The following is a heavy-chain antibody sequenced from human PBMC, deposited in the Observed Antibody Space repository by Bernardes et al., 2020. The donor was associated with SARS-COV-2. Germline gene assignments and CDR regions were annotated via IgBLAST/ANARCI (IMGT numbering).Heavy chain of an antibody. CDR2: ISWNSGSI. D-gene: IGHD3-10*01. J-gene: IGHJ6*02. Sequence: GGSLRLSCAASGFTFDDYAMHWVRQAPGKGLEWVSGISWNSGSIGYADSVKGRFTISRDNAKNSLYLQMNSLRAEDTALYYCAKDPRLAGGYYGMDVWGQGTTVTVSS. CDR1: GFTFDDYA. V-gene: IGHV3-9*01. CDR3: AKDPRLAGGYYGMDV.